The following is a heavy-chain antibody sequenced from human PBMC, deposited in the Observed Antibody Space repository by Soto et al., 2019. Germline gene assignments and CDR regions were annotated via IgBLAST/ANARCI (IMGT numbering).Heavy chain of an antibody. V-gene: IGHV1-18*01. CDR3: ARVVGALGPWFDP. Sequence: QVQLVQSGAEVKKPGASVKVSCKASGYTFTSYGLSWVRQAPGQGLEWMGRISAYNYNTNYAQKLQGRVTMTTDTSPSTAYMELTTLRSHDTAVYYCARVVGALGPWFDPWGQGTLVTVSS. J-gene: IGHJ5*02. CDR2: ISAYNYNT. CDR1: GYTFTSYG. D-gene: IGHD2-15*01.